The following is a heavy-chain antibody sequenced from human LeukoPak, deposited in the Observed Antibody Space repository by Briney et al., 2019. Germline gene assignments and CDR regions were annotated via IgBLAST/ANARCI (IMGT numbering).Heavy chain of an antibody. D-gene: IGHD3-10*01. CDR3: ARHYVLLWFGELPGGSWFDP. CDR2: IYHSGST. CDR1: GGSISSSNW. J-gene: IGHJ5*02. V-gene: IGHV4-4*02. Sequence: SETLSLTCAVSGGSISSSNWWSWVRQPPGKGLEWIGEIYHSGSTNCNPSLKSRVTISVDKSKNQFSLKLSSVTAADTAVYYCARHYVLLWFGELPGGSWFDPWGQGTLVTVSS.